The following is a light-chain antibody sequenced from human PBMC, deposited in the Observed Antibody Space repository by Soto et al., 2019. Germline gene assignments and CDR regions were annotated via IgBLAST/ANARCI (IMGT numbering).Light chain of an antibody. V-gene: IGKV1-39*01. Sequence: DIQLTQSPSSLSASVGGRSTITCRASQSISRYLNWYQHKPGKAPKLLINAASSLERGVPDRFSGSGSGTDFTLTISKLEPGDFAVYYCQQYGGSSWTFGKGTKVDIK. CDR1: QSISRY. CDR2: AAS. CDR3: QQYGGSSWT. J-gene: IGKJ1*01.